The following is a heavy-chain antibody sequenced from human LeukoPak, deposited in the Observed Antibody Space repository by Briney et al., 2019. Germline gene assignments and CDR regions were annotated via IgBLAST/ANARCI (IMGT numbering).Heavy chain of an antibody. D-gene: IGHD6-6*01. V-gene: IGHV3-7*01. CDR1: GFTFSSYW. Sequence: TGGPLRLSCAASGFTFSSYWMSWLRQAPGKGLEWVANKKQDGSEKYYVDSVKGRFTVSRDNAKNSLYLQMNSLRAEDTAVYYCARVYRSSSGYCFDFWGQGTLVTVSS. CDR2: KKQDGSEK. CDR3: ARVYRSSSGYCFDF. J-gene: IGHJ4*02.